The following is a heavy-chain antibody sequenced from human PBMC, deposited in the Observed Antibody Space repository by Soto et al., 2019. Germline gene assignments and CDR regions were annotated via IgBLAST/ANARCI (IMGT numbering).Heavy chain of an antibody. V-gene: IGHV4-31*03. D-gene: IGHD5-18*01. J-gene: IGHJ4*02. CDR3: ARGLDGGYPYAYDN. CDR2: IHYTGST. CDR1: GVSIKSGGYY. Sequence: QVQLQESGPGLVKPSLTLSLTCSVSGVSIKSGGYYWTWIRQRPGKGLEWIEYIHYTGSTNYNPSLKCRLTVSLDTSKNLFSLNLKSVTAADTAVYFCARGLDGGYPYAYDNWGQGTLVTVSS.